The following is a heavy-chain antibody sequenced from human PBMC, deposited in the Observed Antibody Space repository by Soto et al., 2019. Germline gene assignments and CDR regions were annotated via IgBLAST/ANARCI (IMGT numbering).Heavy chain of an antibody. V-gene: IGHV3-48*03. CDR2: ISSSGSTI. Sequence: GWSLRLSGAASGFTFSSYEMNWVRQAPGKWLEWVSYISSSGSTIYYADSVKGRFTISRDNAKNSLYLQMNSLRAEDTAVYYCERDSYDFWSGYYNYYYYGMDVWGQGTTVTVSS. CDR1: GFTFSSYE. D-gene: IGHD3-3*01. CDR3: ERDSYDFWSGYYNYYYYGMDV. J-gene: IGHJ6*02.